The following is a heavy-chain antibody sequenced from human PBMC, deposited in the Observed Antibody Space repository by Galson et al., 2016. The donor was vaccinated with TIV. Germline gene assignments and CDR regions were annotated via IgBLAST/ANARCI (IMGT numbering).Heavy chain of an antibody. CDR1: GYTFTNYW. CDR3: ARHTGDDGPSGSYPYYFGMDV. CDR2: IYPGDSET. V-gene: IGHV5-51*01. J-gene: IGHJ6*02. D-gene: IGHD4-17*01. Sequence: QSGAEVKKPGESLKISCKGTGYTFTNYWIVWVRQMPGKGLERMGIIYPGDSETTYSPSFQGQVTISADKSISTAYLQWSSLKASDTAMYYCARHTGDDGPSGSYPYYFGMDVWGQGTAVTVSS.